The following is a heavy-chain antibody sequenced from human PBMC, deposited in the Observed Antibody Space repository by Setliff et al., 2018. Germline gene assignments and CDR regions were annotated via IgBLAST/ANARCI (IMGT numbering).Heavy chain of an antibody. V-gene: IGHV3-23*01. CDR3: AKDLGVNFGELIA. D-gene: IGHD3-10*01. CDR1: GFTFSAHY. CDR2: VSGSGVNT. J-gene: IGHJ5*02. Sequence: PGGSLRLSCAASGFTFSAHYMDWLRQAPGKGLEWVSGVSGSGVNTFYADSVKGRFTISRDDSKNTLYLQMNSLRTEDTALYYCAKDLGVNFGELIAWGQGTLVTVS.